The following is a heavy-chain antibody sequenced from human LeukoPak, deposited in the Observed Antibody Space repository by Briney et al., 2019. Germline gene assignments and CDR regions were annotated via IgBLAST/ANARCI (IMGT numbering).Heavy chain of an antibody. CDR3: ARDAIAAAGTQLPYYYYYMDV. CDR1: GYTFTGYY. J-gene: IGHJ6*03. Sequence: ASVKVSCKASGYTFTGYYMHWVRQAPGQGLEWMGWINSNSGGTNCAQKFQGRVTMTRDTSISTAYMDLSRLRSDDTAVYYCARDAIAAAGTQLPYYYYYMDVWGKGTTVTISS. D-gene: IGHD6-13*01. CDR2: INSNSGGT. V-gene: IGHV1-2*02.